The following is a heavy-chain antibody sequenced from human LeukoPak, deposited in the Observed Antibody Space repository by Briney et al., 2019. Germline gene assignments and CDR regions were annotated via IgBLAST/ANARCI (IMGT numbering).Heavy chain of an antibody. CDR3: ARGGSGWLLRRSSDFDY. Sequence: SETLSLTCAVYGGSFSGYYWSWIRQPPGKGLEWIGEINHSGSTNYNPSLKSRVTISVDTSKNQFSLKLSSVTAADTAVYYRARGGSGWLLRRSSDFDYWGQGTLVTVSS. J-gene: IGHJ4*02. CDR2: INHSGST. CDR1: GGSFSGYY. D-gene: IGHD3-22*01. V-gene: IGHV4-34*01.